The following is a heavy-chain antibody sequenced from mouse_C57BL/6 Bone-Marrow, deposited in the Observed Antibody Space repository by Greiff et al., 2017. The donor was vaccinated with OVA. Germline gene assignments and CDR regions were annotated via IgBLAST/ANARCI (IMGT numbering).Heavy chain of an antibody. CDR2: IDPSDSYT. CDR3: ARLGSSSYAMDY. CDR1: GYTFTSYW. D-gene: IGHD1-1*01. V-gene: IGHV1-50*01. Sequence: QVQLKQPGAELVKPGASVKLSCKASGYTFTSYWMQWVKQRPGQGLEWIGEIDPSDSYTNYNQKFKGKATLTVDTSASTAYMQLSSLTSEDSAVYYCARLGSSSYAMDYWGQGTSVTVSS. J-gene: IGHJ4*01.